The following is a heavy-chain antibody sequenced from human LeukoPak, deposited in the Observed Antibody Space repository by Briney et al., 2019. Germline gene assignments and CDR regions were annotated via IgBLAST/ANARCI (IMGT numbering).Heavy chain of an antibody. CDR3: ARDLGYSYSSSSVQP. D-gene: IGHD6-6*01. CDR2: INPSGGST. Sequence: ASVKVSCKASGYTFTSYYMHWVRQAPGQGLEWMGIINPSGGSTSYAQKFQGRVTMTTDTSTSTAYMELRSLRSDDTAVYYCARDLGYSYSSSSVQPWGQGTLVTVSS. V-gene: IGHV1-46*01. CDR1: GYTFTSYY. J-gene: IGHJ5*02.